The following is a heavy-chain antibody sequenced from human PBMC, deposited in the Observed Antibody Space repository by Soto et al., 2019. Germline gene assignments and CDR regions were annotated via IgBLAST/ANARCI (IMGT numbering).Heavy chain of an antibody. D-gene: IGHD3-3*01. CDR1: GGSISSYY. J-gene: IGHJ5*01. Sequence: SETLSLTCTVSGGSISSYYWSWIRQPPGKGLEWIGYIYYSGSTNYNPSLKSRVTISVDTSKNQFSLKLSSVTAADTAVYYCARGRGYDFWSGSRVGPFDSWGQGTLVTVSS. V-gene: IGHV4-59*01. CDR2: IYYSGST. CDR3: ARGRGYDFWSGSRVGPFDS.